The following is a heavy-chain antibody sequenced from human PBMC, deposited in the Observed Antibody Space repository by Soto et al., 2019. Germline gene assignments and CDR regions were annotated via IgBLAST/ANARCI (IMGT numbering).Heavy chain of an antibody. V-gene: IGHV1-69*01. D-gene: IGHD3-9*01. CDR2: VIPIFGTA. CDR3: ARLHSPDYEMVTGTDY. CDR1: GGTFSSYA. Sequence: QVQLVQSGAEVKKHGSSVNVSCKASGGTFSSYAIGWERQAPVQGLEWMGGVIPIFGTANYAQKFHGRVTITADESTRTAYMELSSLRYEDTAVYYCARLHSPDYEMVTGTDYWGQGTLVTASS. J-gene: IGHJ4*02.